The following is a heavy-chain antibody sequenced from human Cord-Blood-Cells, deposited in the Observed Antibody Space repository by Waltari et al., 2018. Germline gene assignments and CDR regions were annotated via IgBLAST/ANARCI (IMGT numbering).Heavy chain of an antibody. CDR2: ISYDGSNK. V-gene: IGHV3-30*18. CDR3: AKGVTGDPTFDY. J-gene: IGHJ4*02. Sequence: QVQLVESGVGVVQPGRSLRLSCAASGFTFSSYGMPWVRQAPGKGLEWVAVISYDGSNKYYADSVKGRFTISRDNSKNTLYLQMNSLRAEDTAVYYCAKGVTGDPTFDYWGQGTLVTVSS. D-gene: IGHD7-27*01. CDR1: GFTFSSYG.